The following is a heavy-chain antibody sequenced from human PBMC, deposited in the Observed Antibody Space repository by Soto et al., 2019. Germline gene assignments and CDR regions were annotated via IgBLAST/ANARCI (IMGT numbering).Heavy chain of an antibody. Sequence: GGSLRLSCAASGFTFSNAWMSWVRQAPGKGLEWVGRIKSKTDGGTTDYAAPVKGRFTISREDSKNTLYLQMNSLKTEDTAVYYCTTALMDYDFWSGYYSGQSYYYYYMDVWGKGTTVTVSS. CDR2: IKSKTDGGTT. CDR1: GFTFSNAW. CDR3: TTALMDYDFWSGYYSGQSYYYYYMDV. J-gene: IGHJ6*03. V-gene: IGHV3-15*01. D-gene: IGHD3-3*01.